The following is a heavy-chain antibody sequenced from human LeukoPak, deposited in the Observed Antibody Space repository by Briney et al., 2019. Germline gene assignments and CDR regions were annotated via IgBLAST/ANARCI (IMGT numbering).Heavy chain of an antibody. CDR1: GGSISSYY. D-gene: IGHD2-21*01. CDR2: TYYSGST. Sequence: SETLSLTCTVSGGSISSYYWSWIRQPPGKGLEWIGYTYYSGSTNYNPSLKSRVTISVDTSKNQFSLKLSSVTAADTAVYYCARGNSLDYWGQGTLVTVSS. V-gene: IGHV4-59*01. CDR3: ARGNSLDY. J-gene: IGHJ4*02.